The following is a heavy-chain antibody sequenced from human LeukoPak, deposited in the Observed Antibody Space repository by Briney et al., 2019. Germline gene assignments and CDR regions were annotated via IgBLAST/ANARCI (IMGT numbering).Heavy chain of an antibody. D-gene: IGHD3-10*01. J-gene: IGHJ5*02. CDR3: ARGGSGSYSGVGSSYNWFDP. CDR1: GGSISSGGYS. CDR2: IYHSGST. Sequence: PSQTLFLACAVSGGSISSGGYSWSWIRQPPGKGLEWIGYIYHSGSTYYNPSLKSRVTISVDRSKNQFSLKLSSVTAADTAVYYCARGGSGSYSGVGSSYNWFDPWGQGTLVTVSS. V-gene: IGHV4-30-2*01.